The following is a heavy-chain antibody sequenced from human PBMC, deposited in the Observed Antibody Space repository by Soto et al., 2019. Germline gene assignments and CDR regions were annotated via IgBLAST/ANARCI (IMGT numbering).Heavy chain of an antibody. V-gene: IGHV3-30-3*01. Sequence: QVQLVESGGGVVQPGRSPRLSCAASGFTFSTFAMHWVRQAPGKGLEWVAVISYDGSSNYCADSLKGRFSISRDNSKTTLYLQMNSLRAEDTAVYYCARAFYYYDTSGYFKSGLDYWGQGTLVTVSS. D-gene: IGHD3-22*01. CDR3: ARAFYYYDTSGYFKSGLDY. J-gene: IGHJ4*02. CDR1: GFTFSTFA. CDR2: ISYDGSSN.